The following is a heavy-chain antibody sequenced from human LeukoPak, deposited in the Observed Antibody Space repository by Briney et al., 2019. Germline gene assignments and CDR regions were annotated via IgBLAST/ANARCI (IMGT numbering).Heavy chain of an antibody. J-gene: IGHJ4*02. CDR2: IYYSGST. CDR1: GGSISSYS. Sequence: PSETLSLTCTISGGSISSYSWSWIRQPPGKGLEWIGYIYYSGSTNYNPSLKSRVTISVDTSKNQFSLKLSSVTAADTAVYYCARRYGGYLYYFDYWGQGTLVTVSS. CDR3: ARRYGGYLYYFDY. D-gene: IGHD5-12*01. V-gene: IGHV4-59*01.